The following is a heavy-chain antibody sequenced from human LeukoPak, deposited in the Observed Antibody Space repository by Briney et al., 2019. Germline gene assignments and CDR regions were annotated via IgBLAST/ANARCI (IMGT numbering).Heavy chain of an antibody. CDR2: ISGSGGTT. CDR3: ARLYDILTGAFDY. CDR1: GFTFSSYA. J-gene: IGHJ4*02. Sequence: PGGSLRLSCAASGFTFSSYAMSWVRQAPGKGLEWVSTISGSGGTTYYADSVRGRFTISRDNSRNTLFLQMISLRAEDTAVYYCARLYDILTGAFDYWGQGTLVTVSS. D-gene: IGHD3-9*01. V-gene: IGHV3-23*01.